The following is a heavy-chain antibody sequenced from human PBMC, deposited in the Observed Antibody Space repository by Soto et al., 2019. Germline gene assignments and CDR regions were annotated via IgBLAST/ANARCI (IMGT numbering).Heavy chain of an antibody. CDR2: MNPNSGNT. V-gene: IGHV1-8*01. CDR1: GYTFTSYD. Sequence: ASVKVSCKASGYTFTSYDINWVRQATGQGLEWMGWMNPNSGNTGYAQKFQGRVTMTRNTSISTAYMELSSLRSEDTAVYYCASGDGGSSSSVDTFDYWGQGTLVTVSS. CDR3: ASGDGGSSSSVDTFDY. D-gene: IGHD6-6*01. J-gene: IGHJ4*02.